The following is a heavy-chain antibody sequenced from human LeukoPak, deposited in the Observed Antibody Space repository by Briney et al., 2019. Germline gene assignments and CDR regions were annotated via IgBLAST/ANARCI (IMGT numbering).Heavy chain of an antibody. CDR3: ATRRAAAGTYLDY. D-gene: IGHD6-13*01. Sequence: SETLSLTCTVSGGSISSGSYYWSWIRQPAGKGLEWIGRIYTSGSTNYNPSLKSRVTISVDTFKNQFSLKLSSVTAADTAVYYCATRRAAAGTYLDYWGQGTLVTVSS. J-gene: IGHJ4*02. CDR1: GGSISSGSYY. CDR2: IYTSGST. V-gene: IGHV4-61*02.